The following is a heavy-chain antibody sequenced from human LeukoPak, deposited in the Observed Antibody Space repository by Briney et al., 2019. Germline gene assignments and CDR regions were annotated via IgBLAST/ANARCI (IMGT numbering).Heavy chain of an antibody. J-gene: IGHJ6*03. V-gene: IGHV3-30*03. CDR2: ISYDGSNK. D-gene: IGHD2-2*02. CDR1: GFTFSSYG. CDR3: ARVAAEVVGVPGPIGFGWLRRDYYYMDV. Sequence: GGSLRLSCAASGFTFSSYGMHWVRQAPGKGLEWVAVISYDGSNKYYADSVKGRFTISRDNSKNTLYLQMNSLRSEDTAVYYCARVAAEVVGVPGPIGFGWLRRDYYYMDVWGKGTTVTVSS.